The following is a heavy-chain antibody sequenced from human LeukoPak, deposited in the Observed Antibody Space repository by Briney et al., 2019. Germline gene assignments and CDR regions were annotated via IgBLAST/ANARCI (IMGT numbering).Heavy chain of an antibody. D-gene: IGHD1-26*01. Sequence: ASVKVSCKVSGYTLTELSMHWVRQAPGKGLEWMGGFDPEVGETIYAQKFQGRVTMTEDTSTDTAYMELSSLRSEDTAVYYCATRSRRGSYYDAFDIWGQGTMVTVSS. CDR2: FDPEVGET. V-gene: IGHV1-24*01. CDR1: GYTLTELS. J-gene: IGHJ3*02. CDR3: ATRSRRGSYYDAFDI.